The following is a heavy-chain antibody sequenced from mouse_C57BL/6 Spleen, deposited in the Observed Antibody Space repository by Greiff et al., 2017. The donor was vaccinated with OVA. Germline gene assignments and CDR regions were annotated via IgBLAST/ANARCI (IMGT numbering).Heavy chain of an antibody. CDR1: GYAFSSSW. CDR2: IYPGDGDT. J-gene: IGHJ2*01. Sequence: QVQLQQSGPELVKPGASVKISCKASGYAFSSSWMNWVKQRPGKGLEWIGRIYPGDGDTNYNGKFKGKATLTADKSSSTAYMQLSSLTSEDSAVYVSARGATVVATNYFDYWGQGTTLTVSS. CDR3: ARGATVVATNYFDY. V-gene: IGHV1-82*01. D-gene: IGHD1-1*01.